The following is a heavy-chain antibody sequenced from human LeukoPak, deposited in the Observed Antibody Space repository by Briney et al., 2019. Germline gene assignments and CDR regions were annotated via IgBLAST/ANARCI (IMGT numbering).Heavy chain of an antibody. CDR2: IYHSGST. CDR1: GGSISSGGYS. J-gene: IGHJ3*02. V-gene: IGHV4-30-2*01. D-gene: IGHD2-2*01. CDR3: ARVRALRSNRSSTSCYFSFAFDI. Sequence: PSETLSLTCAVSGGSISSGGYSWSWIRQPPGKGLEWIGYIYHSGSTYYNPSLKSRVTISVDRSKNQFSLKLSSVTAADTAVYYCARVRALRSNRSSTSCYFSFAFDIWGQGTMVTVSS.